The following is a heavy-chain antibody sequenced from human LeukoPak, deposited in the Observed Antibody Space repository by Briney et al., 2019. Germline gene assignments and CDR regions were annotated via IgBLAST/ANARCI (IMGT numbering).Heavy chain of an antibody. J-gene: IGHJ4*02. D-gene: IGHD2-15*01. V-gene: IGHV4-39*01. Sequence: PSETLSLTCTVSSGSISSSNYYWGWIRQPPGKGLEWIGSIYQSGRIYYNPSLKSRVTISVDTSKNQFSLKLTSVTAADTAVYYCARQRGYCSGGSCYGMFDYWGQGTLVTVSS. CDR1: SGSISSSNYY. CDR3: ARQRGYCSGGSCYGMFDY. CDR2: IYQSGRI.